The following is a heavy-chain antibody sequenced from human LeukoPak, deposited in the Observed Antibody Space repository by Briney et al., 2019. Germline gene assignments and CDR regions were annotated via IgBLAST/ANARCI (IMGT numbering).Heavy chain of an antibody. CDR1: GDSVSSKSAA. V-gene: IGHV6-1*01. D-gene: IGHD3-3*01. Sequence: SQTLSLTCAISGDSVSSKSAAWNWIRQSPSRGLEWLGRTYYRSKWSSGYAESVKSRITINPDTSKNQFSLKLSSVTAADTAVYYCARHYDDFWSGYCQPPDYWGQGTLVTVSS. CDR2: TYYRSKWSS. J-gene: IGHJ4*02. CDR3: ARHYDDFWSGYCQPPDY.